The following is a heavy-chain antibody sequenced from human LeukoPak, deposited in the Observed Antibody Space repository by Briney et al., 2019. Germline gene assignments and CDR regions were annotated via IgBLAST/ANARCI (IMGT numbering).Heavy chain of an antibody. D-gene: IGHD6-19*01. Sequence: SVKVSCKASGGTFSSYAISWVRQAPGQGLEWMGRIIPILGIANYAQKFQGRVTITADKSTSTAYMELSSLRSEDTAVYYCARVGGAVAGPPNPAFDCWGQGTLVTVSS. CDR3: ARVGGAVAGPPNPAFDC. V-gene: IGHV1-69*04. J-gene: IGHJ4*02. CDR2: IIPILGIA. CDR1: GGTFSSYA.